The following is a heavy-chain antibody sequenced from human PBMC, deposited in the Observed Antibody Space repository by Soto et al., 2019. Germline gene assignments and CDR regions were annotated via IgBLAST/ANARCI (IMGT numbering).Heavy chain of an antibody. V-gene: IGHV6-1*01. CDR2: TYYRSKWYN. J-gene: IGHJ6*02. D-gene: IGHD1-7*01. CDR3: ARDLYELELLSSRYYGMDV. Sequence: SQTLSLTCSISGDSVSSNSAAWNWIRPSPSRGLEWLGRTYYRSKWYNDYAVSVKSRITINPDTSKNQFSLQLNSVTPEDTAVYYCARDLYELELLSSRYYGMDVWGQGTTVTVSS. CDR1: GDSVSSNSAA.